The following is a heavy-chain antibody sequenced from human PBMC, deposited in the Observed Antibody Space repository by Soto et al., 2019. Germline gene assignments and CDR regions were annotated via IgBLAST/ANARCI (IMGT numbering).Heavy chain of an antibody. V-gene: IGHV5-10-1*01. CDR2: IDPSDSQT. J-gene: IGHJ4*02. CDR1: GYSFAGYW. CDR3: ARQIYDSDTGPNFQYYFDP. Sequence: PGESLKISCKGSGYSFAGYWITWVRKKTGKGLEWMGRIDPSDSQTYYSPSFRGHVTISVTKSITTVFLQWSSLRASDTAMYYCARQIYDSDTGPNFQYYFDPGAREPRSPSPQ. D-gene: IGHD3-22*01.